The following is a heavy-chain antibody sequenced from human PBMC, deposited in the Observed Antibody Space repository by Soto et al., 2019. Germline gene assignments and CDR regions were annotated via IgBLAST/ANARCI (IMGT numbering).Heavy chain of an antibody. V-gene: IGHV3-30*18. Sequence: QVQLVESGGGVVQPGRSLRLSCAASGFTFSSYGMHWVRQAPGKGLEWVAVISYDGSNKYYADSVKGRFTISRDNSKNTLYLQMNSLRAEDTAVYYCGKSPHEAGTGYYYYYYYMDVWGKGTTVTVSS. CDR3: GKSPHEAGTGYYYYYYYMDV. J-gene: IGHJ6*03. CDR2: ISYDGSNK. D-gene: IGHD6-19*01. CDR1: GFTFSSYG.